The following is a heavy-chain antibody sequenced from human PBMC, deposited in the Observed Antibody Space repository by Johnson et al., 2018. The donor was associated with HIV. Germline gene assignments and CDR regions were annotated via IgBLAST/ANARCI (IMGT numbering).Heavy chain of an antibody. CDR2: IRYDGSNK. V-gene: IGHV3-33*08. D-gene: IGHD1-1*01. Sequence: QVQLVESGGGLVQPGGSLRLSCAASGFTFSNYWMSWVRQAPGKGLEWVAVIRYDGSNKYYADSVKGRFTISRDNSKNSLYLQMNSLRAEDTAVYYCARGDGYRRAFDIWGQGTMVTVSS. CDR3: ARGDGYRRAFDI. J-gene: IGHJ3*02. CDR1: GFTFSNYW.